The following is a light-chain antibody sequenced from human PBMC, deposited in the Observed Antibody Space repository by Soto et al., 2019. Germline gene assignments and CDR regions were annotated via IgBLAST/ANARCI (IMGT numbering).Light chain of an antibody. Sequence: DIVLNPSPDSLAVSLGEMSTISLGSSQIVLYSSDNKNYLVWYQQKPGQPPKLLIYWASTREFGVPDRFSGSGSGTDFTLTISSLQAEDVAVYYCQQYYTIPLTFGGGTKVDI. V-gene: IGKV4-1*01. CDR2: WAS. CDR1: QIVLYSSDNKNY. CDR3: QQYYTIPLT. J-gene: IGKJ4*01.